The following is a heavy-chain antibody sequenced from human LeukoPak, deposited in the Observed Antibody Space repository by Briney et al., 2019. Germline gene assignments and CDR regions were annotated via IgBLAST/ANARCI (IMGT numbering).Heavy chain of an antibody. V-gene: IGHV3-21*01. CDR1: GFTFSSYS. D-gene: IGHD3-22*01. J-gene: IGHJ4*02. Sequence: GGSLRLSCAAPGFTFSSYSMNWVRQAPGKGLEWVSSISPSSSYIHYADSMKGRFTISRDNAKTSLYLQMNSLREEDTAVYYCAREGTNFDSSGPDYWGQGTLVTVSS. CDR2: ISPSSSYI. CDR3: AREGTNFDSSGPDY.